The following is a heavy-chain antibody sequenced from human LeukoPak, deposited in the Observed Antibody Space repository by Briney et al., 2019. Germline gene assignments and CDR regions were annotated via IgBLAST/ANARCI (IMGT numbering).Heavy chain of an antibody. V-gene: IGHV3-43*01. D-gene: IGHD3-22*01. CDR2: LTWDGGRT. CDR1: GFTFDDYT. CDR3: TTGGSTMIVY. J-gene: IGHJ4*02. Sequence: GGSLRLSCAASGFTFDDYTMHWVRQAPGKGLEWVSLLTWDGGRTYYAGSVKGRFTISRDNSKNTLYLQMNSLKTEDTAVYYCTTGGSTMIVYWGQGTLVTVSS.